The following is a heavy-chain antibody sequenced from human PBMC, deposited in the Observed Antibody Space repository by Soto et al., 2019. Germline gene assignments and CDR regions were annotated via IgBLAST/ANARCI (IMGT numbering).Heavy chain of an antibody. V-gene: IGHV4-4*02. CDR3: ATKTPRYSSGGGWFDP. D-gene: IGHD6-19*01. CDR2: IYHSGST. J-gene: IGHJ5*02. CDR1: SGSISSSNW. Sequence: QVQLQESGPGLVKPSGTLSLTCAVSSGSISSSNWWSWVRQPPGKGLEWIGEIYHSGSTNYNPSLKSRVTISVDKSKNQFYLKLSSVTAADTAVYYCATKTPRYSSGGGWFDPWGQGTLVTVSS.